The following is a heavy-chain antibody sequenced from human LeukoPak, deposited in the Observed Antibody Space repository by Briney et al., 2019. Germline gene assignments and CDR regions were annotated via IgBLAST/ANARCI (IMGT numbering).Heavy chain of an antibody. D-gene: IGHD5-18*01. CDR1: GGSISSYY. Sequence: SETLSLTCTVSGGSISSYYWSWIRQPPGKGLEWIGYIYYSGSTYYNPSLKSRVTISVDMSKNQFSLGVSSLTAADTAVYFCATYKRGYNSASDYWGQGILVAVSS. J-gene: IGHJ4*02. CDR2: IYYSGST. V-gene: IGHV4-59*04. CDR3: ATYKRGYNSASDY.